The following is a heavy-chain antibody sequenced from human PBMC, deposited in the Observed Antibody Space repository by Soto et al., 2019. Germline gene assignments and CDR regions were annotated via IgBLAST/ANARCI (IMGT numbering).Heavy chain of an antibody. Sequence: QVRLVQSGAEVKKPGASVKVSCKASGYTFNGYGITWVRQAPGQGLEWIGWISVYNGDTKFAPRFQGRVTLTTEKSTYTAYIEMRSLKSDDTAVYYCASDLSVFLSLGDVFRPPDHYHFSMDVWGQGTTVTVSS. CDR3: ASDLSVFLSLGDVFRPPDHYHFSMDV. CDR2: ISVYNGDT. J-gene: IGHJ6*02. CDR1: GYTFNGYG. V-gene: IGHV1-18*04. D-gene: IGHD3-16*01.